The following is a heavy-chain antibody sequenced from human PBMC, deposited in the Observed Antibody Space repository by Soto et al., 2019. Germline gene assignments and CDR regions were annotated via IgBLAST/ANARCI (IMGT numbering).Heavy chain of an antibody. CDR2: IYYSGST. D-gene: IGHD1-1*01. Sequence: SETLSLTCTVSGGSISSYYWSWIRQPPGKGLEWIGYIYYSGSTNYNPSLKSRVTISVDTSKNQFSLKLNSVTPEDSAVYYCVRGVHWFDPWGQGTLVTVS. J-gene: IGHJ5*02. V-gene: IGHV4-59*12. CDR1: GGSISSYY. CDR3: VRGVHWFDP.